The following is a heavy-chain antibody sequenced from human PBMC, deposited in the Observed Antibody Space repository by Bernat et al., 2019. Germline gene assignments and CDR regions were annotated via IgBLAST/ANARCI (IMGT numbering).Heavy chain of an antibody. CDR1: GFTFSSYA. CDR3: ANDRQQWELRWFDP. CDR2: ISGSGGST. Sequence: EVQLLESGGGLVQPGGSLRLSCAASGFTFSSYAMSWVRQAPGKGLEWVSAISGSGGSTYYADSVKGRFTISRDNSKNTLYLQMNSLRAEDTAVYCCANDRQQWELRWFDPWGQGTLVTVSS. D-gene: IGHD1-26*01. J-gene: IGHJ5*02. V-gene: IGHV3-23*01.